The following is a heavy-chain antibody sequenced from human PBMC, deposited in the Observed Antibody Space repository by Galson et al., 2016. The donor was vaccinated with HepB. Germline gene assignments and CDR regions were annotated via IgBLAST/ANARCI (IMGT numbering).Heavy chain of an antibody. CDR3: ARVKGAAAGTTYYDYGMDV. J-gene: IGHJ6*02. Sequence: SLRLSCAASGFTFSSYYMNWVRQAPGKGLQWVSSISSSSSYIYYADSVKGRFTISRDNAKNSLFLHMNSLRAEDTAVYYCARVKGAAAGTTYYDYGMDVWGQGTTVTVSS. D-gene: IGHD6-13*01. CDR1: GFTFSSYY. CDR2: ISSSSSYI. V-gene: IGHV3-21*01.